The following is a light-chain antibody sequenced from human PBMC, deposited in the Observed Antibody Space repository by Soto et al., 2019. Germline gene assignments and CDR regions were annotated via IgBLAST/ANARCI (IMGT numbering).Light chain of an antibody. CDR2: AAA. V-gene: IGKV3-20*01. J-gene: IGKJ4*01. CDR1: QSVRYNY. CDR3: QQYGTSPVT. Sequence: EILLTQSPGTLSLSPGETATLSCRASQSVRYNYLAWYQQRPGQPPRLLIHAAASRASGIPDRFSGSVSGNAFTLPIRRLEPEDFAVYFCQQYGTSPVTFGGGTKVEI.